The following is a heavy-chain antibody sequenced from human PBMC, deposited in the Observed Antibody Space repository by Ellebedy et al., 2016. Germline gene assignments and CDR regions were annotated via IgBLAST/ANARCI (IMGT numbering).Heavy chain of an antibody. J-gene: IGHJ4*02. CDR1: GDSVSSNSAA. CDR2: TYYRSRWYS. CDR3: ARVLGIAVNY. Sequence: SQTLSLTCAISGDSVSSNSAAWNWIRQSPSRGLEWLGRTYYRSRWYSEYAASVKSRITINPDVSKNQFSLQLNSVTPDDTAVYYCARVLGIAVNYWGQGTLVTVSS. D-gene: IGHD6-19*01. V-gene: IGHV6-1*01.